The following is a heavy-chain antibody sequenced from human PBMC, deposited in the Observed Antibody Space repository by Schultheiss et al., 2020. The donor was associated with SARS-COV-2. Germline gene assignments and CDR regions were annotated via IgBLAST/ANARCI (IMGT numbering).Heavy chain of an antibody. CDR3: AKSRSGWYYSDS. V-gene: IGHV3-30*14. J-gene: IGHJ4*02. CDR2: IWYDGSNK. CDR1: GFTFSGSA. Sequence: GGSLRLSCAASGFTFSGSAMHWVRQAPGKGLEWVAVIWYDGSNKYYADSVKGRFTISRDSSKNMLYLQMNSLKAEDTAVYYCAKSRSGWYYSDSWGQGTLVTVSS. D-gene: IGHD6-19*01.